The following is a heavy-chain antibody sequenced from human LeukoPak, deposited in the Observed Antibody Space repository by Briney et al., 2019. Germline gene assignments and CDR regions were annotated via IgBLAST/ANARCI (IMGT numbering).Heavy chain of an antibody. CDR1: GYTFTSYG. D-gene: IGHD6-6*01. J-gene: IGHJ4*02. CDR2: ISAYNGNT. V-gene: IGHV1-18*01. CDR3: ARSRQRYSSSLADLDY. Sequence: ASVKVSCKASGYTFTSYGISWVRQAPGQGLEWMGWISAYNGNTNYAQKLQGRVTITADESTSTAYMELSSLRSEDTAVYYCARSRQRYSSSLADLDYWGQGTLVTVSS.